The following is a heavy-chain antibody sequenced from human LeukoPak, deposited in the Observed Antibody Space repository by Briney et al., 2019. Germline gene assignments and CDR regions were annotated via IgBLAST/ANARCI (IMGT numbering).Heavy chain of an antibody. CDR1: GFNFNDAY. Sequence: KPGGSLRLSCLGSGFNFNDAYMNWVRQAPGKGLEWVGRVKSIRDGGTTDDTGPVKGRFTISRDDSKRTVYLQINSLKTEDTAVYFCTARVVTTNEFWGQGTLVTVSS. CDR2: VKSIRDGGTT. D-gene: IGHD2-21*02. CDR3: TARVVTTNEF. J-gene: IGHJ4*02. V-gene: IGHV3-15*01.